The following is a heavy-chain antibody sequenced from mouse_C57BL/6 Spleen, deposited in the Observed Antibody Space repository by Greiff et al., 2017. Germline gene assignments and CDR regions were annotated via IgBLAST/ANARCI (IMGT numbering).Heavy chain of an antibody. V-gene: IGHV1-61*01. D-gene: IGHD2-3*01. CDR1: GYTFTGYW. CDR3: ARREIYDGYSGAMDY. CDR2: IYPSDSDT. J-gene: IGHJ4*01. Sequence: VQLQQPGPELVRPGSSVKLSCKASGYTFTGYWMDWVKQRHGQGLEWIGNIYPSDSDTRYNQKFKDKATLTVDKSSSTAYMQLSSLTSEDSAVYYGARREIYDGYSGAMDYWGQGTSVTVSS.